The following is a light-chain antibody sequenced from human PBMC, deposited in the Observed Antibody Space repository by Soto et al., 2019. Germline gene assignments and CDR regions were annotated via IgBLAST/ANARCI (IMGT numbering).Light chain of an antibody. V-gene: IGKV1-5*01. Sequence: DIQMTQSPSTLSASVGDRVTITCRASQSISSWLAWYQQKPGKAPKLLIYDASSLESGVPSRFSGSGSGTEFTLTIISLRPDDFATYYCQQYNSYPWTFGQGTKVEIK. CDR3: QQYNSYPWT. CDR1: QSISSW. CDR2: DAS. J-gene: IGKJ1*01.